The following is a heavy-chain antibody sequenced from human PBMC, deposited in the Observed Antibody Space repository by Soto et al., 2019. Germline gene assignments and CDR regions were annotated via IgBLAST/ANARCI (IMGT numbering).Heavy chain of an antibody. Sequence: QPGGSLRLSCVISGFTFSDHEMNWVRQAPGKGPEWVSRISASGGTTSYADSVKGRFTIPRDNARGSLYLHMNNLRAEDTAIYYCARDRSLIFAVPPYGMDVWGQGTTVTVSS. V-gene: IGHV3-48*03. CDR1: GFTFSDHE. D-gene: IGHD3-3*01. J-gene: IGHJ6*02. CDR3: ARDRSLIFAVPPYGMDV. CDR2: ISASGGTT.